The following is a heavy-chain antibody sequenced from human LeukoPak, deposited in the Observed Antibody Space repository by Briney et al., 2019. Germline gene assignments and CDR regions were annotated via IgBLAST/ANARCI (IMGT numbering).Heavy chain of an antibody. CDR2: IYYSGST. CDR1: GGSISSYY. V-gene: IGHV4-59*01. CDR3: AGVGYCSSTSCYAGRWFDP. J-gene: IGHJ5*02. D-gene: IGHD2-2*01. Sequence: PSETLSLTCTVSGGSISSYYWSWIRQPPGKGLEWIGYIYYSGSTNYNPSLKSRVTISVDTSKDQFSLKLSSVTAADTAVYYCAGVGYCSSTSCYAGRWFDPWGQGTLVTVSS.